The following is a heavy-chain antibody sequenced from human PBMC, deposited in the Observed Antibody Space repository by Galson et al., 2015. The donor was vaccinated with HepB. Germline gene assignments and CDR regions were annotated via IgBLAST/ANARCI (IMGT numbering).Heavy chain of an antibody. CDR1: GGSISSSSYY. Sequence: SETLSLTCTVSGGSISSSSYYWGWIRQPPGKGLEWIGSIYYSGSTYYNPSLKSRVTISVDTSKNQFSLKLSSVTAADTAVYYCARLVVKYSSGWSSFDYWGQGTLVTVSS. J-gene: IGHJ4*02. V-gene: IGHV4-39*01. CDR2: IYYSGST. D-gene: IGHD6-19*01. CDR3: ARLVVKYSSGWSSFDY.